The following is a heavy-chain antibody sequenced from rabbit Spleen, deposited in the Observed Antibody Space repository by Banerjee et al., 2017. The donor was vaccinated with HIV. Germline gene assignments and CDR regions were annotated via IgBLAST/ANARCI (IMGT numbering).Heavy chain of an antibody. CDR3: ARQDDEIGWSGL. J-gene: IGHJ4*01. CDR1: GFSFSSRHW. Sequence: QEQLEESGGDLVKPGASLTLTCTASGFSFSSRHWICWVRQAPGKGLEWIACIYAGDGRTYYASWVNGRFTISKTSSTTVTLQMTSLTVADTATYFCARQDDEIGWSGLWGPGTLVTVS. CDR2: IYAGDGRT. V-gene: IGHV1S45*01. D-gene: IGHD1-1*01.